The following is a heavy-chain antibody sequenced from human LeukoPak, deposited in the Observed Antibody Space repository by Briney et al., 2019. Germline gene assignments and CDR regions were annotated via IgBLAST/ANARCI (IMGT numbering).Heavy chain of an antibody. CDR3: ARDRTGVNGFDI. CDR2: IYYSGNT. J-gene: IGHJ3*02. V-gene: IGHV4-31*03. Sequence: SQTLSLTCTVSGGSISSGGHYWIWIRQHPGKGLEWIGFIYYSGNTYSNPSLKSRVTISVDTSNNQLSLKLSSVTAADTAVYYCARDRTGVNGFDIWGQGTMVTVSS. CDR1: GGSISSGGHY. D-gene: IGHD7-27*01.